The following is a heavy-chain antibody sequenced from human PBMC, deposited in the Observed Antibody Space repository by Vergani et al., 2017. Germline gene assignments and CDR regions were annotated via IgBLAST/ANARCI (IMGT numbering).Heavy chain of an antibody. CDR1: GFTFSSYA. CDR3: ARPATAMGPYYYYMDV. D-gene: IGHD5-18*01. Sequence: EVQLLESGGGLVQPGGSLRLSCAASGFTFSSYAMSWVRRAPGKGLEWVSGINWNGGSTGYADSVKGRFTISRDNAKNSLYLQMNSLRAEDTALYYCARPATAMGPYYYYMDVWGKGTTVTVSS. CDR2: INWNGGST. J-gene: IGHJ6*03. V-gene: IGHV3-20*04.